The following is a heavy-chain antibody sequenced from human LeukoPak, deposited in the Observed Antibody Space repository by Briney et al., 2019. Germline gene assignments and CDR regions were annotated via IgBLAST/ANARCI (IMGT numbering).Heavy chain of an antibody. CDR3: AASPIAAADDYYYGMDV. D-gene: IGHD6-13*01. CDR1: GFTFTSSA. CDR2: IVVGSGNT. J-gene: IGHJ6*02. V-gene: IGHV1-58*01. Sequence: GTSVKVSCKAFGFTFTSSAVQWVRQARGQRLEWIGWIVVGSGNTNYAQKFQERVTITRDMSTSTAYMELSSLRSEDTAVYYCAASPIAAADDYYYGMDVWGQGTTVTVSS.